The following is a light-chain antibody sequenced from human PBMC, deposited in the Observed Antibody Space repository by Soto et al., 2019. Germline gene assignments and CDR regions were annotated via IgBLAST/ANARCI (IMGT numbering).Light chain of an antibody. CDR1: QSVSTN. CDR3: QQYNNWWT. Sequence: EIVMTRSPATLSVSPGERATLSCRASQSVSTNLAWYRQKPGQAPRILMYDASTRATGIPARFSGSGSGTEFSLTISSLQSEDFAVYYCQQYNNWWTFGQGTKVEIK. J-gene: IGKJ1*01. CDR2: DAS. V-gene: IGKV3-15*01.